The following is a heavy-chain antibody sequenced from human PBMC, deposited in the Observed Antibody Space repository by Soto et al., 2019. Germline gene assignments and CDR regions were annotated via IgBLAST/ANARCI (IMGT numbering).Heavy chain of an antibody. J-gene: IGHJ4*02. CDR3: AKGSGYSGTYHGFDY. V-gene: IGHV3-23*01. CDR2: ISDSGGNT. CDR1: GFTFSSYA. D-gene: IGHD1-26*01. Sequence: GGSLRLSCAASGFTFSSYAMSWVRQAPGKGLEWVSTISDSGGNTYYADSVKGRFTISRDNSKNSLYLQMNSLRAEDTAVYYCAKGSGYSGTYHGFDYWGQRTLVTVSS.